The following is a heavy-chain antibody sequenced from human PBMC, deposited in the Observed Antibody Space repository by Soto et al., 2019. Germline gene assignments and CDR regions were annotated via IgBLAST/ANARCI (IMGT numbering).Heavy chain of an antibody. CDR1: GYTFTGYY. CDR3: ASVLVSGYGSGSSGYFDY. J-gene: IGHJ4*02. D-gene: IGHD3-10*01. Sequence: ASVKVSCKASGYTFTGYYMHWVRQAPGQGLEWMGWINPNSGGTNYAQKFQGRVTMTRDTSISTAYMELSRLRSDDTAVYYCASVLVSGYGSGSSGYFDYWGQGTLVTVSS. CDR2: INPNSGGT. V-gene: IGHV1-2*02.